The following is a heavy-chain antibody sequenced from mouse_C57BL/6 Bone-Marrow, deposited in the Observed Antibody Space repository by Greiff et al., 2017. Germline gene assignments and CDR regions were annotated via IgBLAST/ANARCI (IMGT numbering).Heavy chain of an antibody. Sequence: QVQLQQSGAELARPGASVKLSCKASGYTFTSYGISWVKQRTGQGLEWIGEIYPRSGNTYYNEKFKGKATLTADKSSSTAYMELRSLTSEDSACYFCAREGLGRYYFDYWGQGTTLTVSA. CDR3: AREGLGRYYFDY. CDR1: GYTFTSYG. V-gene: IGHV1-81*01. CDR2: IYPRSGNT. D-gene: IGHD4-1*01. J-gene: IGHJ2*01.